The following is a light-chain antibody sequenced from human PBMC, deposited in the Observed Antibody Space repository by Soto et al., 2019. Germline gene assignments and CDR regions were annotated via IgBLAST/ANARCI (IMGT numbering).Light chain of an antibody. J-gene: IGLJ3*02. CDR2: NND. CDR3: ASWDDSLIAVV. Sequence: QSVLTQPPSASGTPGQTITNSCSGSSSNIGSKAVNWYQQLPGTAPKLLIHNNDQRPSGVPDRFSGSKSGTSASLAITGLQSEDEADYYCASWDDSLIAVVFGGGTKLTVL. V-gene: IGLV1-44*01. CDR1: SSNIGSKA.